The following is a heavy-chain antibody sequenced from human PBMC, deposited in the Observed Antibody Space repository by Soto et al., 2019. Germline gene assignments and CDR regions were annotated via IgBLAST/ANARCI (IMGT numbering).Heavy chain of an antibody. J-gene: IGHJ6*03. CDR3: ASIVSNWNYGGAIYYYSMDV. D-gene: IGHD1-7*01. V-gene: IGHV4-39*01. Sequence: SETLSLTCTVSGGSISSSSYYWGWIRQPPGKGLEWIGSIYYSGSTYYNPSLKSRVTISVDTSKNQFSLKLSSVTAADTAVYYCASIVSNWNYGGAIYYYSMDVWGTGTTVTLSS. CDR1: GGSISSSSYY. CDR2: IYYSGST.